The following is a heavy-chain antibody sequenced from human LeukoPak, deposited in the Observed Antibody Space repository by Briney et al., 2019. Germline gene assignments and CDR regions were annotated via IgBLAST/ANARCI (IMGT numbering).Heavy chain of an antibody. Sequence: PGGSLRLSCQASGFIFSDYVMHWVRQAACKGLEWVALIAYDGNKLYADSVGGRFIISRDNSRNTLYLQMNSLRTDDTAFYYCAREWTYSSGWSASGYWGQGTLVSVSS. CDR2: IAYDGNK. CDR3: AREWTYSSGWSASGY. D-gene: IGHD6-19*01. CDR1: GFIFSDYV. J-gene: IGHJ4*02. V-gene: IGHV3-30*03.